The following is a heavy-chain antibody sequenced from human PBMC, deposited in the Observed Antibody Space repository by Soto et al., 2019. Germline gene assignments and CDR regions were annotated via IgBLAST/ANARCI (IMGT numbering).Heavy chain of an antibody. Sequence: GGSLRLSCVGSGFTFSTYSINWVRQAPGKGLEWVSSISSRSDIYYADSVKGRFTISRDNAKNSVSLQMNSLRAEDTAVYYCATENTPCPLAYGLDVWGQGTTVTVSS. CDR3: ATENTPCPLAYGLDV. J-gene: IGHJ6*02. CDR2: ISSRSDI. CDR1: GFTFSTYS. D-gene: IGHD2-15*01. V-gene: IGHV3-21*01.